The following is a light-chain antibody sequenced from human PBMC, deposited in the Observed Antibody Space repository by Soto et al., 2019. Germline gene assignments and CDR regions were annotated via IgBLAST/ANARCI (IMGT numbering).Light chain of an antibody. Sequence: QAVVTQEPSFSVSPGGTITLTCGLSSGSVSTNNYPSWYQQTPGQAPSTLIYNTNTRSSGVPDRFSGSILGNQAALTITGAQADDECDYYCLLYVGSGIHWVFGGGTQLTVL. J-gene: IGLJ3*02. CDR3: LLYVGSGIHWV. CDR2: NTN. V-gene: IGLV8-61*01. CDR1: SGSVSTNNY.